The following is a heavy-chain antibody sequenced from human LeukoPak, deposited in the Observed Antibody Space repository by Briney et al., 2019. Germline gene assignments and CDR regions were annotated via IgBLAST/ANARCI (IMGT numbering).Heavy chain of an antibody. CDR3: AREIMITFGGVIAMDY. V-gene: IGHV3-30-3*01. D-gene: IGHD3-16*02. CDR1: GFTFSSYA. CDR2: ISYDGSNK. Sequence: GGSLRLSCAASGFTFSSYAMHWVRQAPGKGLEWVAVISYDGSNKYYADSGKGRFTISRDNSKNTLYLQMNSLRAEDTAVYYCAREIMITFGGVIAMDYWGQGTLVTVSS. J-gene: IGHJ4*02.